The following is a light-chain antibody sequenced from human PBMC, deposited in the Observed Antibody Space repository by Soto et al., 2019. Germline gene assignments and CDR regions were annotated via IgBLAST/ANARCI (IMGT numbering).Light chain of an antibody. J-gene: IGKJ3*01. CDR3: QQYGGSPFT. V-gene: IGKV3-20*01. Sequence: EIVLTHSPGTLSLSPGERATLSCRASQSVANNYLAWYQQKPGQAPRLVIYGASSRATGIPDRFSASGSGTDFTLTISRLETDDSAVYYCQQYGGSPFTFGPGTKVDIK. CDR2: GAS. CDR1: QSVANNY.